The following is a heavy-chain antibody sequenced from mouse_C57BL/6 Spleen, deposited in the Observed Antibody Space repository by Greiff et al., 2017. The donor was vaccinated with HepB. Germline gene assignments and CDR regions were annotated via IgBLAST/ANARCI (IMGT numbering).Heavy chain of an antibody. CDR2: IDPSDSET. D-gene: IGHD1-1*01. CDR1: GYTFTSYW. Sequence: QVQLQQPGAELVRPGSSVKLSCKASGYTFTSYWMHWVKQRPIQGLEWIGNIDPSDSETHYNQKFKDKATLTVDISSSTAYMQLSSLTSEDSAVYYCAREDYYGSSYRYYAMDYWGQGTSVTVSS. J-gene: IGHJ4*01. V-gene: IGHV1-52*01. CDR3: AREDYYGSSYRYYAMDY.